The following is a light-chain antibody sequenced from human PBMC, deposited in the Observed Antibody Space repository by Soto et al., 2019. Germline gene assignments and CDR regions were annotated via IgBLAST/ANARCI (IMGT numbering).Light chain of an antibody. CDR2: DVS. CDR1: SSDIGDSNY. Sequence: SRTIFYNETSSDIGDSNYVSWYQQHPGKAPKLVIYDVSNRPSGVSNRFSGSKSANTASLTISGLQAEDEADYYCSSFRSSSTSYVFGTVTKVTVL. J-gene: IGLJ1*01. CDR3: SSFRSSSTSYV. V-gene: IGLV2-14*03.